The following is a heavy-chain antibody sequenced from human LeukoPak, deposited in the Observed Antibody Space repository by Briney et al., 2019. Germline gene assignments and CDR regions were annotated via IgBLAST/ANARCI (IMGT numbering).Heavy chain of an antibody. J-gene: IGHJ4*02. Sequence: GRSLRLSCAASGSTFSSYGMHWVRQAPGKGLEWVAVISYDGSNKYYADSVKGRFTISRDNSKNTLYLQMNSLRAEDTAVYYCAKSRWELLAYFDYWGQGTLVTVSS. CDR3: AKSRWELLAYFDY. D-gene: IGHD1-26*01. CDR1: GSTFSSYG. CDR2: ISYDGSNK. V-gene: IGHV3-30*18.